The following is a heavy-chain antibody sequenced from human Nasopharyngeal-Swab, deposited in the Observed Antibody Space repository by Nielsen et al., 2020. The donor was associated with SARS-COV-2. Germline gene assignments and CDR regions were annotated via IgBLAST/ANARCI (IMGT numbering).Heavy chain of an antibody. D-gene: IGHD3-10*01. V-gene: IGHV3-33*08. CDR1: GFTFGDYA. CDR3: VRALGEEGDY. J-gene: IGHJ4*02. Sequence: GESLKISCTASGFTFGDYAMSWIRQAPGKGLEWVAVIWYDGTNRYYADSVKDRFTISRDNSKNTLDLQMNSLKAVDTAIYYCVRALGEEGDYWGQGTPVTVSS. CDR2: IWYDGTNR.